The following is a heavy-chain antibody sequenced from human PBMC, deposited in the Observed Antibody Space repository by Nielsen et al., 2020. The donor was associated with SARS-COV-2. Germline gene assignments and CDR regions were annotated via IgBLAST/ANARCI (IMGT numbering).Heavy chain of an antibody. CDR3: ARSGQGVVGATY. J-gene: IGHJ4*02. V-gene: IGHV1-69*04. CDR1: GGTFSSYA. Sequence: SVKVSCKASGGTFSSYAISWVGKAPGQGLEWMGRIIPILGIANYAQKFQGRATITADKSTSTAYMELSSLRSEDTAVYYCARSGQGVVGATYWGQGTLVTVSS. D-gene: IGHD1-26*01. CDR2: IIPILGIA.